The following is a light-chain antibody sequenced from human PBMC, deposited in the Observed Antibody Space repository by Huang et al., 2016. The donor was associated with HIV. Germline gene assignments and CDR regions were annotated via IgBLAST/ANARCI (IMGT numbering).Light chain of an antibody. Sequence: EVVMTQSPVTLSVSPGERATLSCRASQSVNNKLAWFQQKPGQAPRLLIHDASIRATGIQDRFSGSWSGTEFTLTISSLQSEDFTVYYCQQYNNWPPWTFGQGTKVEIK. CDR2: DAS. CDR3: QQYNNWPPWT. V-gene: IGKV3-15*01. CDR1: QSVNNK. J-gene: IGKJ1*01.